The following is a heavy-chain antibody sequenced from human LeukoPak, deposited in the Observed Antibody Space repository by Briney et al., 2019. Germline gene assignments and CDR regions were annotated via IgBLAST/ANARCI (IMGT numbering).Heavy chain of an antibody. CDR1: GFTFSSYA. D-gene: IGHD5-18*01. Sequence: GRSLRLSCAASGFTFSSYAMHWVRQAPGKGLEWVAVISYDGSNKYYADSVKGRFTISRDNSKNTLYLQMNSLRAEDSAVYYXXXXXXXGYTYGTIEQDYWGQGTRVTVSS. J-gene: IGHJ4*02. V-gene: IGHV3-30-3*01. CDR3: XXXXXXGYTYGTIEQDY. CDR2: ISYDGSNK.